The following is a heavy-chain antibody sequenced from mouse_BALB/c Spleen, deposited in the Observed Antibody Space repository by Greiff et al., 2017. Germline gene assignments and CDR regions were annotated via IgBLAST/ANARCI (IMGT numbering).Heavy chain of an antibody. CDR3: ARGYGNYHYFDY. J-gene: IGHJ2*01. CDR1: GFTFSDYG. V-gene: IGHV5-15*02. CDR2: ISNLAYSI. Sequence: EVQVVESGGGLVQPGGSRKLSCAASGFTFSDYGMAWVRQAPGKGPEWVAFISNLAYSIYYADTVTGRFTISRENAKNTLYLEMSSLRSEDTAMYYCARGYGNYHYFDYWGQGTTLTVSS. D-gene: IGHD2-10*02.